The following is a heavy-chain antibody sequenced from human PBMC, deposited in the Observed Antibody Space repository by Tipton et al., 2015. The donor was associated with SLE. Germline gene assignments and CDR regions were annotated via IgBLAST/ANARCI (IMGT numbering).Heavy chain of an antibody. CDR2: INHSGST. D-gene: IGHD6-13*01. V-gene: IGHV4-34*01. Sequence: TLSLTCAVYGGSFSGYYWSWIRQPPGKGLEWIGEINHSGSTNYNPSLKSRVTISVDTSKSQFPLRLSSVTAADTAVYYCARRGIAAAGVDYWGQGTLVTVSS. CDR1: GGSFSGYY. CDR3: ARRGIAAAGVDY. J-gene: IGHJ4*02.